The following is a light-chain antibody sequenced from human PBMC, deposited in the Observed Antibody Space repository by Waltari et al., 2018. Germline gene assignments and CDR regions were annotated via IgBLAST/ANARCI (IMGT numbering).Light chain of an antibody. CDR1: QTISSY. Sequence: DIQMTQSPSSLSASVGDRVTITCRASQTISSYLNWYQQKPGKAPKLLIYAASSLQSAVPSRFCGSESGTDFSLTINSLQPEDFATYYCQQSYSTPYTFGQGTKLEIK. J-gene: IGKJ2*01. CDR2: AAS. V-gene: IGKV1-39*01. CDR3: QQSYSTPYT.